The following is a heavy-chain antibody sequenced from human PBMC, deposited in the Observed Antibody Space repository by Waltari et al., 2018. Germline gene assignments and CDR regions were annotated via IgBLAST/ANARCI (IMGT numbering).Heavy chain of an antibody. CDR3: ARDRVGATRRGWFDP. D-gene: IGHD1-26*01. CDR2: INPNSGGT. CDR1: GYTFTGYY. Sequence: QVQLVQSGAAVKKPGASVKVSCKASGYTFTGYYMHWVRRAPGQGLEWMGWINPNSGGTNYAQKFQGRVTMTRDTSISTAYMELSRLRSDETAVYYCARDRVGATRRGWFDPWGQGTLVTVSS. J-gene: IGHJ5*02. V-gene: IGHV1-2*02.